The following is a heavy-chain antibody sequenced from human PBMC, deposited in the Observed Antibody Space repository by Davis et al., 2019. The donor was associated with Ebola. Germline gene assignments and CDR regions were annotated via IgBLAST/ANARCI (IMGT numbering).Heavy chain of an antibody. CDR2: ISWNSVTI. J-gene: IGHJ4*02. V-gene: IGHV3-9*01. D-gene: IGHD5-24*01. CDR3: AKDTVGYVEMATMGFDY. Sequence: SLKIPCAASGFTFDSYAMHWVRQAPGKGLEWVSGISWNSVTIDYADSVKGRFTISRDNAKNSLYLQMNSLRAEDTALYYCAKDTVGYVEMATMGFDYWGQGSLVTVSS. CDR1: GFTFDSYA.